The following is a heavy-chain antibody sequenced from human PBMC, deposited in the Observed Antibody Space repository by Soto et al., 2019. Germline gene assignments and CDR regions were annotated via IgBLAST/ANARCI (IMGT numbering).Heavy chain of an antibody. Sequence: TLDLTFAVSVCSISSGSYFGTGMRQPPGKGLEWMGYIYHMGSTYYTPSRKRRVTISEDRSRNQFSLKLNSVTAADTDVYYCARVAHSGSSSGGRYYYLYGMDVWGQGTPVTVSS. CDR3: ARVAHSGSSSGGRYYYLYGMDV. V-gene: IGHV4-30-2*01. D-gene: IGHD1-26*01. CDR2: IYHMGST. CDR1: VCSISSGSYF. J-gene: IGHJ6*02.